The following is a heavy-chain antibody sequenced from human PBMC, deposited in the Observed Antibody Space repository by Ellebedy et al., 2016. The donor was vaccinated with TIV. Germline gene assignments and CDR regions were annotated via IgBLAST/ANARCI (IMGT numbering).Heavy chain of an antibody. CDR1: GFTFSSYS. J-gene: IGHJ4*02. V-gene: IGHV3-21*01. Sequence: GESLKISXAASGFTFSSYSMNWVRQAPGKGLEWVSSISSSSSYIYYADSVKGRFTISRDDAKNSLYLQMNSLRAEDTAVYYCARDREVSGSYYGYWGQGTLATVSS. D-gene: IGHD1-26*01. CDR3: ARDREVSGSYYGY. CDR2: ISSSSSYI.